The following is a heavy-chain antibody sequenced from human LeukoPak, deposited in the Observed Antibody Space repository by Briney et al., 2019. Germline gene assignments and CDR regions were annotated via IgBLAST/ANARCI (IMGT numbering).Heavy chain of an antibody. CDR3: ARVGGHCTSTSCPPPDY. V-gene: IGHV3-21*01. Sequence: AGGSLRLSCAASGFTFSSYNMDWVRQAPGKGLEWVSFIDSSSRYIYQADSVKGRFTISRDNAKSSVFLQMNSLRADDTAVYYCARVGGHCTSTSCPPPDYWGQGTLVTVSS. CDR2: IDSSSRYI. CDR1: GFTFSSYN. J-gene: IGHJ4*02. D-gene: IGHD2-2*01.